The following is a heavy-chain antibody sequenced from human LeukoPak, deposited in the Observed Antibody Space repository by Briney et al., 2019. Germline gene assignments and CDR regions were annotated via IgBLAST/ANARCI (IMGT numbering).Heavy chain of an antibody. V-gene: IGHV4-4*07. CDR3: AKGGESSLPFDY. CDR1: GASISGHY. D-gene: IGHD3-10*01. Sequence: PSETLSLTCIVSGASISGHYWSWIRQPAGKEPEWIGRVHTSRGTNYNSSLKSRHTMSVDTSKNQFSLHLASVTAADTAVYYCAKGGESSLPFDYWGQGTLVTVSS. CDR2: VHTSRGT. J-gene: IGHJ4*02.